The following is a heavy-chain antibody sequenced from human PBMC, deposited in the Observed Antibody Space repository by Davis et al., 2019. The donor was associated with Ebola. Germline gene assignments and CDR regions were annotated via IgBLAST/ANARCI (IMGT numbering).Heavy chain of an antibody. CDR3: ARGVGNWNHFDY. D-gene: IGHD1-1*01. CDR2: INPNSGGT. CDR1: GYTFTGYY. Sequence: ASSVKVSCKASGYTFTGYYMHWVRHAPGQGLEWMGWINPNSGGTNYAQKLQGRVTMTTDTSTSTAYMELRSLRSDDTAVYYCARGVGNWNHFDYWGQGTLVTVSS. V-gene: IGHV1-2*02. J-gene: IGHJ4*02.